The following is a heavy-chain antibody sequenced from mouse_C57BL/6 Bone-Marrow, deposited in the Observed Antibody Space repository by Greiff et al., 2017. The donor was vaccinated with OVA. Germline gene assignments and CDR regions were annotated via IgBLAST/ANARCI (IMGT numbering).Heavy chain of an antibody. CDR1: GYTFTSYW. CDR2: IDPSDSYT. CDR3: ARVFDYDGDFDY. J-gene: IGHJ2*01. V-gene: IGHV1-50*01. D-gene: IGHD2-4*01. Sequence: VQLQQPGAELVKPGASVKLSCKASGYTFTSYWMQWVKRRPGQGLEWIGEIDPSDSYTNYNQKFKGKATLTVDTSSSTAYMQLSSLTSEDSAVYYCARVFDYDGDFDYWGQGTTLTVSS.